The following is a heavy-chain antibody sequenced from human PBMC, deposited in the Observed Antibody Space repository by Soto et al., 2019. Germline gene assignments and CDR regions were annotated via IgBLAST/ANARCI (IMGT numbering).Heavy chain of an antibody. D-gene: IGHD6-13*01. V-gene: IGHV5-51*01. Sequence: GESQKISCKGSGYTFTNYWIGWVRQMPGRGLEWMGIIYPGDSDTRYSPSFEGQVTISADKSSSTAYLQWSSLKDSDTAIYYCARRGSSSPSYNFDFWGQGTPVTVSS. CDR3: ARRGSSSPSYNFDF. CDR2: IYPGDSDT. J-gene: IGHJ4*02. CDR1: GYTFTNYW.